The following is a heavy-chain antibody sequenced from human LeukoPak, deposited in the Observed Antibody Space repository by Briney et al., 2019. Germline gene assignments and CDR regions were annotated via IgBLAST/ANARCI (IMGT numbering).Heavy chain of an antibody. CDR2: INHSGST. D-gene: IGHD1-14*01. Sequence: SETLSLTCAVYGGSFSGYYWSWIRQPPGKGLEWIGEINHSGSTNYNPSLKSRVTISVDTSKNQFSLKLSSVTAADTAVYYCARGRRWSARLEPFVYWGQGTLVTVSS. J-gene: IGHJ4*02. CDR3: ARGRRWSARLEPFVY. V-gene: IGHV4-34*01. CDR1: GGSFSGYY.